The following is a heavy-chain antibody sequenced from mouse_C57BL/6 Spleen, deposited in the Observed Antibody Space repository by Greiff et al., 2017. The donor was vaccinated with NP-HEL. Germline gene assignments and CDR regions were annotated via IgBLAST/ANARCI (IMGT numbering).Heavy chain of an antibody. V-gene: IGHV2-2*01. Sequence: VKLMESGPGLVQPSQSLSITCTVSGFSLTSYGVHWVRQSPGKGLEWLGVIWSGGSTDYNAAFISRLSISKDNSKSQVFFKMNSLQADDTAIYYCARNSDYDVWFAYWGQGTLVTVSA. CDR2: IWSGGST. CDR1: GFSLTSYG. CDR3: ARNSDYDVWFAY. J-gene: IGHJ3*01. D-gene: IGHD2-4*01.